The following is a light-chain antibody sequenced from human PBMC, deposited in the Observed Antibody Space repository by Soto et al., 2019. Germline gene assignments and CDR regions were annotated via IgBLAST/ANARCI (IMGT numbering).Light chain of an antibody. V-gene: IGLV2-11*01. CDR1: SSDVGGYNY. J-gene: IGLJ1*01. CDR3: CSYAGSYTEV. Sequence: QSALTQPRSVSGSPGQSVTISCTGTSSDVGGYNYVSWYQQHPGKAPKLMIYDVSKRPSGVPDRFSGSTSGNTASLTISGLQAEDEADDYCCSYAGSYTEVFGTGTKVTVL. CDR2: DVS.